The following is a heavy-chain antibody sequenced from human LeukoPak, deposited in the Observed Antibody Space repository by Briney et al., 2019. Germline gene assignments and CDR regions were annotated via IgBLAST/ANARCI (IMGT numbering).Heavy chain of an antibody. J-gene: IGHJ3*02. CDR3: ARMRYFDWFDAFDI. Sequence: GGSLRLSCSASGFNFETHAMHWVRQAPGKGLEWVANIKQDGSEKYYVDSVKGRFTISRDNAKNSLYLQMNSLRAEDTAVYYCARMRYFDWFDAFDIWGQGTIVTVSS. CDR1: GFNFETHA. D-gene: IGHD3-9*01. CDR2: IKQDGSEK. V-gene: IGHV3-7*01.